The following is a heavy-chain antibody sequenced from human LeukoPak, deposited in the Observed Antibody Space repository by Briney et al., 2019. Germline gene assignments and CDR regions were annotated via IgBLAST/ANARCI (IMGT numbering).Heavy chain of an antibody. D-gene: IGHD3-10*01. J-gene: IGHJ6*02. CDR3: ACTMVRGVHGPSGMDV. V-gene: IGHV6-1*01. CDR1: GDSVSSNSAA. Sequence: SQTLSLTCAISGDSVSSNSAAWNWIRQFPWRGLEWLGRTYYRSKWYNDYAVSVKSRITINPDTSKNQFSLQLNSVTPEDTAVYYCACTMVRGVHGPSGMDVWGQGTTVTVSS. CDR2: TYYRSKWYN.